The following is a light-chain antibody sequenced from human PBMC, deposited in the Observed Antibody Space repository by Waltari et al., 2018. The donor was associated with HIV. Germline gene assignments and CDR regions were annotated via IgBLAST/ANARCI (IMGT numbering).Light chain of an antibody. V-gene: IGKV3-15*01. CDR3: QQYKNRPPWT. CDR1: QSVRSN. J-gene: IGKJ1*01. Sequence: EIVMPQSPVTLSVSPGERATLSCRASQSVRSNVAWDQQKPGMAPRLLIYGASTRATGIPARFSGSGSGTDFTLTISGLQSEDSAVYYCQQYKNRPPWTFGQGTKVEIK. CDR2: GAS.